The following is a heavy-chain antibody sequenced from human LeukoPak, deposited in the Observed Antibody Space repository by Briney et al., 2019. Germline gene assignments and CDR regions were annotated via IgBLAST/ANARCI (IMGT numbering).Heavy chain of an antibody. V-gene: IGHV3-23*01. CDR3: AKDSTVTTGRFDP. J-gene: IGHJ5*02. CDR1: GFIFSSYA. D-gene: IGHD4-17*01. Sequence: GGSLRLSCAASGFIFSSYAMSWVRQAPGKGLEWVSTISGSGFNTYYADSVKGRFTISRDNSKNMLYLQINSLRAEDTAVYYCAKDSTVTTGRFDPWGQGTLVTVSS. CDR2: ISGSGFNT.